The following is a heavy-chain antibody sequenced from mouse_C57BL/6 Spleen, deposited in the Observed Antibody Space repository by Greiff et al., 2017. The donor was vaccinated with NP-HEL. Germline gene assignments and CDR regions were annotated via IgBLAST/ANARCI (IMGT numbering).Heavy chain of an antibody. CDR2: INPGSGGT. V-gene: IGHV1-54*01. D-gene: IGHD1-1*01. Sequence: VKLMESGAELVRPGTSVKVSCKASGYAFTNYLIEWVKQRPGQGLEWIGVINPGSGGTNYNEKFKGKATLTADKSSSTAYMQLSSLTSEDSAVYFCARWGKDYGSFDYWGQGTTLTVSS. CDR1: GYAFTNYL. CDR3: ARWGKDYGSFDY. J-gene: IGHJ2*01.